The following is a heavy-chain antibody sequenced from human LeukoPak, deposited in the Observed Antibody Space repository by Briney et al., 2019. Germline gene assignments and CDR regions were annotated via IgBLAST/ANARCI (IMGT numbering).Heavy chain of an antibody. CDR2: IYHSGST. V-gene: IGHV4-30-2*01. Sequence: SETLSLTCTVSGGSISSGGYYWSWIRQPPGKGLEWIGYIYHSGSTYYNPSLKSRVTISVDRSKNQFSLKLSSVTAADTAVYYCAREKVGTIGYCSSTSCRIRNWFDPWGQGTLVTVSS. J-gene: IGHJ5*02. CDR3: AREKVGTIGYCSSTSCRIRNWFDP. CDR1: GGSISSGGYY. D-gene: IGHD2-2*01.